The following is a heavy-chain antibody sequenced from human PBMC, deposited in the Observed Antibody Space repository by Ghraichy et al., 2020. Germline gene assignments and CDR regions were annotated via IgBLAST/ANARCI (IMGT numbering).Heavy chain of an antibody. CDR1: GGSISSGGYS. J-gene: IGHJ4*02. D-gene: IGHD3-16*01. CDR3: ASSPTILGDQTIDY. V-gene: IGHV4-30-4*07. Sequence: SETLSLTCAVSGGSISSGGYSWSWIRQPPGKGLEWIGYIYYSGSTYYNPSLKSRVTISVDTSKNQFSLKLSSVTAADTAVYYCASSPTILGDQTIDYWGQGTLVTVSS. CDR2: IYYSGST.